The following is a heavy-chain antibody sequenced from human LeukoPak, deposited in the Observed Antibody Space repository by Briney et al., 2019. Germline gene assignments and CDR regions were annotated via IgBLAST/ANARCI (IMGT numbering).Heavy chain of an antibody. CDR2: VIAYNGNT. D-gene: IGHD3-10*01. CDR1: GYTFTSYG. J-gene: IGHJ6*03. V-gene: IGHV1-18*01. CDR3: ARPSAVVGGPLGYMDV. Sequence: ASVKVSCKASGYTFTSYGISWVRQAPGQGLEWMGWVIAYNGNTNYAQKRQGKVTITTDTSPSTAYMELRNLRSEDTGVYYCARPSAVVGGPLGYMDVWGKGTTVTVSS.